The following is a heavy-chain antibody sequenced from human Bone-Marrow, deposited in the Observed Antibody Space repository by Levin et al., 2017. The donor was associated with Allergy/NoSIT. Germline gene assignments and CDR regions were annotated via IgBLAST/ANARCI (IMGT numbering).Heavy chain of an antibody. CDR1: GGSISSGDYY. V-gene: IGHV4-30-4*01. Sequence: SETLSLTCTVSGGSISSGDYYWNWIRQPPGKGLEWIGYIYYSGTAHYNATLKSRVTISIDTSKNQFSLNLISVTAADTAVYYCARDWSLTMVRGVIKGMNAFDIWGQGTMVTVSS. CDR3: ARDWSLTMVRGVIKGMNAFDI. D-gene: IGHD3-10*01. CDR2: IYYSGTA. J-gene: IGHJ3*02.